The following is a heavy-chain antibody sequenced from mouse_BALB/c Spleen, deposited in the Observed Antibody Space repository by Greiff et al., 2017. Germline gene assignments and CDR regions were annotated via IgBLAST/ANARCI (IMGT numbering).Heavy chain of an antibody. J-gene: IGHJ3*01. CDR3: TRYYGSSYWFAY. CDR2: IDPETGGT. V-gene: IGHV1-15*01. CDR1: GYTFTDYA. Sequence: VQLQQSGAELVRPGASVTLSCKASGYTFTDYAMHWVKQTPVHGLEWIGAIDPETGGTAYNQKFKGKATLTADKSSSTAYMELRSLTSEDSAVYYCTRYYGSSYWFAYWGQGTLVTVSA. D-gene: IGHD1-1*01.